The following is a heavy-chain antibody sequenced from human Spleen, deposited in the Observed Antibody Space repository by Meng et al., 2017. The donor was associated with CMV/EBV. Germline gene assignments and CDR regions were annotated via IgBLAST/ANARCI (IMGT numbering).Heavy chain of an antibody. D-gene: IGHD3-22*01. Sequence: GGSLRLSCAASGFTFSSYAMNWVRQAPGKGLEWVSGINWNGGSTGYADSVKGRFTISRDNAKNSLYLQMNSLRAEDTALYYCARASQYYYDSSGYPDYWGQGTLVTVSS. V-gene: IGHV3-20*04. CDR2: INWNGGST. CDR1: GFTFSSYA. J-gene: IGHJ4*02. CDR3: ARASQYYYDSSGYPDY.